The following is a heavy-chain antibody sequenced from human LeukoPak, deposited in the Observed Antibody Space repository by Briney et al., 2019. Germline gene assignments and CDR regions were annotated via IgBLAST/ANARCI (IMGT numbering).Heavy chain of an antibody. CDR2: IYSGGST. J-gene: IGHJ4*02. Sequence: GGSLRLSCAASGFTVSSNYMSWVRQAPGKGLEWGSVIYSGGSTYYADSVKGRFTISRHNSKNTLYLQMNSLRAEDTAVYYCAKRGCDTNGCPYYFDYWGQGTLVTVSS. CDR1: GFTVSSNY. D-gene: IGHD2-8*01. V-gene: IGHV3-53*04. CDR3: AKRGCDTNGCPYYFDY.